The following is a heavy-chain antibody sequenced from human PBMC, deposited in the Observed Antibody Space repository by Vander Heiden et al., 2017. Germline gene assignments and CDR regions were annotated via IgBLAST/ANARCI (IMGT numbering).Heavy chain of an antibody. CDR1: AFTFSSYS. V-gene: IGHV3-21*01. CDR2: ISSSSSYI. Sequence: EVQLVESGGGLVKPGGSLRLSCAASAFTFSSYSMNWVRQAPGKGLEWVSSISSSSSYIYYADSVKGRFTISRDNAKNSLYLQMNSLRAEDTAVYYCARDKDPYYYGSGKGWFDPWGQGTLVTVSS. CDR3: ARDKDPYYYGSGKGWFDP. D-gene: IGHD3-10*01. J-gene: IGHJ5*02.